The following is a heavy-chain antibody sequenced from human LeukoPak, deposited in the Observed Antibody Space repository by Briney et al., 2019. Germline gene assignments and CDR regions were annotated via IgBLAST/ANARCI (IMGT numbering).Heavy chain of an antibody. V-gene: IGHV4-4*07. CDR3: ARDRIDDSTYYDY. J-gene: IGHJ4*02. CDR2: MYTSGST. CDR1: GGSISSYY. Sequence: SSETLSLTCTVSGGSISSYYWRWIRQPAGKGLEWIGRMYTSGSTNYNPSLKSRDTMSVDTSKNQFSLKLSSVTAADTAVYYCARDRIDDSTYYDYWGQGTLVTVSS. D-gene: IGHD3-22*01.